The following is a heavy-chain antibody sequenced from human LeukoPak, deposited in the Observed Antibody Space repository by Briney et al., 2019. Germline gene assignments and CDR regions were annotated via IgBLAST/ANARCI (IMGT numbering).Heavy chain of an antibody. V-gene: IGHV4-59*01. J-gene: IGHJ4*02. CDR1: GGSISSYY. CDR2: FYYSGST. D-gene: IGHD1-7*01. CDR3: ARLRVTGTLYYFDY. Sequence: ASETLSLTCTVSGGSISSYYRSWIRQPPGKGLEWLGYFYYSGSTNYNPSLKSRVTMSVDTSKNQFSLKLSSVTAADTAVYYCARLRVTGTLYYFDYWGQGTLVTVSS.